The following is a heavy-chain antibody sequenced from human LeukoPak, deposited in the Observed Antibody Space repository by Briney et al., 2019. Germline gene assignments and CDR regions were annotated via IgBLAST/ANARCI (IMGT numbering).Heavy chain of an antibody. V-gene: IGHV3-7*03. CDR2: IKQDGSEK. CDR1: GFTFSSYW. Sequence: GGSLRLSCAASGFTFSSYWMGWVRQAPGKGLEWVANIKQDGSEKYYVDSVKGRSTISRDNAKNSLYLQMNSLRAEDTAVYYCARVSARVNYGYRDYWGQGTLVTVSS. J-gene: IGHJ4*02. CDR3: ARVSARVNYGYRDY. D-gene: IGHD5-18*01.